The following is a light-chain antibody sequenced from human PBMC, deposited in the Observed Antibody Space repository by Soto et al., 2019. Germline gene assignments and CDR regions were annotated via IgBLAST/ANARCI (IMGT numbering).Light chain of an antibody. Sequence: IQMTQSPSSLSASVGDRVTITCQASQDISNYLNWYQQKPGKAPKLLIYDASNLQRGAPSRFSGAGSGSVFTFTISSLQPEDLATYYCQHYKNGPPTYTFGQGTKPEI. CDR3: QHYKNGPPTYT. CDR2: DAS. V-gene: IGKV1-33*01. J-gene: IGKJ2*01. CDR1: QDISNY.